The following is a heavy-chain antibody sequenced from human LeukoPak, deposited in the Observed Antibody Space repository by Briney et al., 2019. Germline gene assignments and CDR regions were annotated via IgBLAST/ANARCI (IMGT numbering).Heavy chain of an antibody. V-gene: IGHV3-48*04. Sequence: PGGSLRLSCEASGFNFSSYGMNWVRQAPGKGLEWLSYISSSGSTRYYADSVKGRFTISRDNAKNSLYLQMNSLRAEDTAVTRPIDYWGQGTLVTVSS. CDR2: ISSSGSTR. CDR1: GFNFSSYG. CDR3: IDY. J-gene: IGHJ4*02.